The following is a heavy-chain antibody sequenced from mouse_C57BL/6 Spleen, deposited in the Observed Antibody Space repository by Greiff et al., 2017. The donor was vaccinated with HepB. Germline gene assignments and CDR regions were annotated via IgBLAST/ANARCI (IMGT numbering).Heavy chain of an antibody. Sequence: QVQLKQSGAELVKPGASVKLSCKASGYTFTEYTIHWVKQRSGQGLEWIGWFYPGSGSIKYNEKFKDKATLTADKSSSTVYMELSRLTSEDSAVYFCARHEEILYYSNYVGYFDYWGQGTTLTVSS. J-gene: IGHJ2*01. V-gene: IGHV1-62-2*01. CDR2: FYPGSGSI. D-gene: IGHD2-5*01. CDR3: ARHEEILYYSNYVGYFDY. CDR1: GYTFTEYT.